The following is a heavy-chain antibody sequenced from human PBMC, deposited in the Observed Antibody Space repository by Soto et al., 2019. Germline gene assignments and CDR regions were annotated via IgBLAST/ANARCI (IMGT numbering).Heavy chain of an antibody. CDR2: INSNSGAT. CDR1: GYTFTGYF. V-gene: IGHV1-2*02. D-gene: IGHD3-3*01. Sequence: QVQLVQSGAEVKKPGASVKVSCKASGYTFTGYFMHWVRQAPGPGLEWMGWINSNSGATKYAQKFQGRVTLSRDTSISTAYMELSGLRSDDTAVYYGARGGGTILAPLPWGQGTLVTVSS. J-gene: IGHJ5*02. CDR3: ARGGGTILAPLP.